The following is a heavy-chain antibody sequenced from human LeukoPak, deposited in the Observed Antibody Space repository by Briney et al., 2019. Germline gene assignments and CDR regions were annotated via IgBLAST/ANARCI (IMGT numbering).Heavy chain of an antibody. CDR2: IYYNGST. CDR3: ARDRVRGNSNPFFDY. J-gene: IGHJ4*02. V-gene: IGHV4-61*01. CDR1: GGSVSSGTYY. D-gene: IGHD4-11*01. Sequence: SETLSLTCTVSGGSVSSGTYYWSWIRQPPGKGLEWIGYIYYNGSTNYNPSLKSRVTISVDTSKNRFPLKLSSVTAADTAVYYCARDRVRGNSNPFFDYWGQGTLVTVSS.